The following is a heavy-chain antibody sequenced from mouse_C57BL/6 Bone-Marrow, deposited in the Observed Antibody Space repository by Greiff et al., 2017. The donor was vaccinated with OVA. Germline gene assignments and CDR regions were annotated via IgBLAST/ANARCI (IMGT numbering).Heavy chain of an antibody. J-gene: IGHJ1*03. Sequence: EVMLVESGGGLVQSGRSLRLSCATSGFTFSDFYMEWVRQAPGKGLEWIAASRNKANDYTTEYSASVKGRFIVSRDTSQSILYLQMNALRAEDTAIYYCARAPYYYGSSDWYFDVWGTGTTVTVSS. CDR2: SRNKANDYTT. D-gene: IGHD1-1*01. V-gene: IGHV7-1*01. CDR3: ARAPYYYGSSDWYFDV. CDR1: GFTFSDFY.